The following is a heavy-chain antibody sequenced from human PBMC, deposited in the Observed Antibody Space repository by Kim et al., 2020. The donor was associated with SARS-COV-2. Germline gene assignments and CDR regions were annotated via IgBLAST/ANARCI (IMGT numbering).Heavy chain of an antibody. D-gene: IGHD2-2*01. Sequence: SVKVSCKASGGTFSSYAISWVRQAPGQGLEWMGGIIPIFGTANYAQKFQGRVTITADESTSTAYMELSSLRSEDTAVYYCARGVPAAMEWYYYYGMDVWGQGTTVTVSS. CDR1: GGTFSSYA. CDR3: ARGVPAAMEWYYYYGMDV. V-gene: IGHV1-69*13. J-gene: IGHJ6*02. CDR2: IIPIFGTA.